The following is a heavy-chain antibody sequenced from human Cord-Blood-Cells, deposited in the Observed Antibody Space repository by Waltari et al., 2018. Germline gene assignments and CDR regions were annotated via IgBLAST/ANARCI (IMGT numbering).Heavy chain of an antibody. J-gene: IGHJ4*02. D-gene: IGHD3-3*01. CDR1: GGSISSYY. CDR2: IYYSGST. Sequence: QVQLQESGPGLVKPSETLSLTCTVSGGSISSYYWSWIRQPPGKGLEWIGYIYYSGSTNYNPALKSRVTISVDTSKNQFSLKLSSVTAADTAVYYCASLNYDFWSGYYDYWGQGTLVTVSS. CDR3: ASLNYDFWSGYYDY. V-gene: IGHV4-59*01.